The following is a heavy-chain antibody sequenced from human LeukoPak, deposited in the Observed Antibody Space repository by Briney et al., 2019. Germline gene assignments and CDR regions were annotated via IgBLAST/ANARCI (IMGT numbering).Heavy chain of an antibody. V-gene: IGHV3-66*01. D-gene: IGHD7-27*01. CDR1: GFTVSSNY. CDR3: ARDNWGRPLDY. Sequence: GGSLRLSCAASGFTVSSNYMSWVRQAPGKGLEWVSVIYSGGSTYYADSVKGRFNISRDNSKNTLYLQMNSLRAEDTAVYFCARDNWGRPLDYWGQGTLVTASS. J-gene: IGHJ4*02. CDR2: IYSGGST.